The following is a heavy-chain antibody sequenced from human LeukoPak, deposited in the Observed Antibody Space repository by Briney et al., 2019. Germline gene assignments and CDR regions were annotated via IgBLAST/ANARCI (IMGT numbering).Heavy chain of an antibody. Sequence: GGSLRLSCAAPRFTLSNYWMSWVRQAPGKGLEWVANIKQDGSETYYVDSVKGRFTISRDNAKNSLSLQMNSLRAEDTAVYYCARQRGSGCLDYWGQGTLVTVSS. J-gene: IGHJ4*02. CDR1: RFTLSNYW. CDR2: IKQDGSET. CDR3: ARQRGSGCLDY. V-gene: IGHV3-7*01. D-gene: IGHD6-19*01.